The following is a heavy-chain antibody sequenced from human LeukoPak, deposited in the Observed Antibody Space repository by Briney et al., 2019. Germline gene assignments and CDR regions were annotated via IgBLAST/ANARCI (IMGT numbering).Heavy chain of an antibody. CDR2: IRYDGSNK. V-gene: IGHV3-30*02. CDR1: GFTFSSYG. J-gene: IGHJ4*02. D-gene: IGHD3-9*01. CDR3: AKDHGGYDILTGYYNLFDY. Sequence: PGGSLRLSCAASGFTFSSYGMHWVRQAPGKGLEWVAFIRYDGSNKYYADSVKGRFTISRDNSKNTLYLRMNSLRAEDTAVYYCAKDHGGYDILTGYYNLFDYWGQGTLVTVSS.